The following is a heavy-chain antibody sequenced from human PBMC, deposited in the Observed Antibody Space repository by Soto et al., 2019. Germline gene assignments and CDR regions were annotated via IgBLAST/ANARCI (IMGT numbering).Heavy chain of an antibody. CDR2: IYYSGAT. CDR3: ARLGSTKHSVTGPSGFDS. CDR1: GGSISSSSYY. J-gene: IGHJ4*02. D-gene: IGHD6-19*01. V-gene: IGHV4-39*01. Sequence: PSETLSLTCTVSGGSISSSSYYWDWIRQPPGKGLEWIGSIYYSGATYYNPSLKSRVTISVDTSKNQFSLKLSSVTAADTAVYYCARLGSTKHSVTGPSGFDSWGKGTLVTAPQ.